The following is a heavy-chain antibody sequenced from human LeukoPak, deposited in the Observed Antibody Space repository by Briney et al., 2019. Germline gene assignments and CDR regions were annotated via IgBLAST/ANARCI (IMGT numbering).Heavy chain of an antibody. J-gene: IGHJ4*02. V-gene: IGHV4-30-4*08. CDR3: ARERFGWFFDY. Sequence: SQTLSLTCTVSGGSISSGDYYWSWIRQPPGKGLEWIGYIYYSGSTYYNPSLKSRVTIPVDTSKNQFSLKLSSVTAADTAVYYCARERFGWFFDYWGQGTLVTVSS. D-gene: IGHD3-10*01. CDR2: IYYSGST. CDR1: GGSISSGDYY.